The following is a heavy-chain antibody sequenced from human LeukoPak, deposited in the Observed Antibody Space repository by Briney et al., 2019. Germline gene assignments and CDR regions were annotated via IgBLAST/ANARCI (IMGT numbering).Heavy chain of an antibody. Sequence: GGSLRLSCAVSGFTFSSHAMTWIRQAPGNGLEWVSTNDRDGNTYYADSVTGRFTISRDNSKNTLYLQMNSLRAEDTAIYYCARDRRGSTHWGQGSLVTVSS. J-gene: IGHJ4*02. CDR2: NDRDGNT. D-gene: IGHD3-16*01. CDR3: ARDRRGSTH. V-gene: IGHV3-23*01. CDR1: GFTFSSHA.